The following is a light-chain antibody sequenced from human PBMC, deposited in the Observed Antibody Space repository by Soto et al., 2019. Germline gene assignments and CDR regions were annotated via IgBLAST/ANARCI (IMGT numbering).Light chain of an antibody. CDR1: QSISSW. V-gene: IGKV1-5*01. Sequence: IQMTQSPSTLSASVGDRVTITCRASQSISSWLAWYQQKPGKAPKLLVYDATSLESGLSSRFSGSGYGTDFTLSINNLQPDDVATYYCQHYNRLITFGQGTRVEI. J-gene: IGKJ5*01. CDR2: DAT. CDR3: QHYNRLIT.